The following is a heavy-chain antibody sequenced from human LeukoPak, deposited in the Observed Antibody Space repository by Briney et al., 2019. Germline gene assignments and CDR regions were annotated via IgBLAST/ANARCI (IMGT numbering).Heavy chain of an antibody. D-gene: IGHD1-26*01. CDR3: AKDTNYYGYFDY. CDR1: GLTFSSHA. V-gene: IGHV3-23*01. Sequence: GGSLRLSCAASGLTFSSHAMSWVRQAPGKGLEWVSAISGSGGSTYYADSVKGRFTISRDNSKNTLYLQMSSLRAEDTAVYYCAKDTNYYGYFDYWGQGTLVTVSS. CDR2: ISGSGGST. J-gene: IGHJ4*02.